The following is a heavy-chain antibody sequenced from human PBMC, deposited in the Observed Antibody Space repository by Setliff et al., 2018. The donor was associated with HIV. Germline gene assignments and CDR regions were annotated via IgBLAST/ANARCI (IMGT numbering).Heavy chain of an antibody. CDR2: IWPGDSTT. Sequence: GESLKISCNISGYKFTSDWIGWVRQMPGKGLEYMGIIWPGDSTTKYSPSFQGQVTISADKSISTAYLQWSSLKASDTAMYYCARHGYCSGSSCSEYYYYYGMDVWGQGTTVTVSS. CDR1: GYKFTSDW. J-gene: IGHJ6*02. CDR3: ARHGYCSGSSCSEYYYYYGMDV. V-gene: IGHV5-51*01. D-gene: IGHD2-15*01.